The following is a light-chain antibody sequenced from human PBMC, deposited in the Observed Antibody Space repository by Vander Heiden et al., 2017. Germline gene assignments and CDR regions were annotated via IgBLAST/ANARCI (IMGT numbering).Light chain of an antibody. J-gene: IGLJ2*01. CDR2: GTT. CDR1: SSTIGAEYD. Sequence: QSLLPQPPSVSGAPGQTVIISCTGSSSTIGAEYDVHWYQHLPGTAPKLLIYGTTLRASGVPDRFSGSKSDTSASLAITGLQAEDEADYYCQSFDSGLGVIFGGGTRLTV. CDR3: QSFDSGLGVI. V-gene: IGLV1-40*01.